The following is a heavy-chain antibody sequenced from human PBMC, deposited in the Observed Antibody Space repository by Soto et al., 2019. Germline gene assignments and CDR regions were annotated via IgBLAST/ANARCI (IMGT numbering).Heavy chain of an antibody. J-gene: IGHJ4*02. CDR2: IYYSGST. Sequence: ETLSLTCTVSGGSISSYYWSWIRQPPGKGLEWIGYIYYSGSTNYNPSLRSRVNISVDTSKNQLSLKMSSVTAADTAVYYCARVPGIRNFDSWRQGILFTFS. D-gene: IGHD3-10*01. CDR3: ARVPGIRNFDS. CDR1: GGSISSYY. V-gene: IGHV4-59*01.